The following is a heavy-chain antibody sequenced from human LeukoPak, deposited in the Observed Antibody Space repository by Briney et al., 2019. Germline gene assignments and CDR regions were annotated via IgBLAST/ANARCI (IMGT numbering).Heavy chain of an antibody. D-gene: IGHD1-14*01. V-gene: IGHV4-34*01. Sequence: SETLSLTCAVYGGSFNDYYWSWIRQPPGKGLEWIGEINHSGSTNYNPSLKSRVTISVDTSKNQFSLKLSSVTAADTAVYYCARKTGVAYYFDYWGQGALVTVSS. CDR3: ARKTGVAYYFDY. J-gene: IGHJ4*02. CDR2: INHSGST. CDR1: GGSFNDYY.